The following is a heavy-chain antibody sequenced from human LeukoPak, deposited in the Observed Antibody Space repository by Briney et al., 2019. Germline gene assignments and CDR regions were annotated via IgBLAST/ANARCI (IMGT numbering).Heavy chain of an antibody. CDR3: ARGMIAASY. CDR2: ITTGGYI. D-gene: IGHD6-13*01. V-gene: IGHV3-21*04. Sequence: GGSLRLSCAASGFAFSSYAMNWVRQAPGKGLEWVSSITTGGYIYYADSVKGRFTISRDNAKNSLYLQMNNLRAEDTAVYYCARGMIAASYWGQGTLVTVSS. CDR1: GFAFSSYA. J-gene: IGHJ4*02.